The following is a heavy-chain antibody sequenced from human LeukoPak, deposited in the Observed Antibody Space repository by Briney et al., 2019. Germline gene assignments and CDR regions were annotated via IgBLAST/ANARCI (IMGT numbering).Heavy chain of an antibody. CDR3: AIVMITFGGVIDP. J-gene: IGHJ5*02. CDR1: GYTFTGYY. V-gene: IGHV1-2*02. D-gene: IGHD3-16*01. CDR2: INPNSGGT. Sequence: ASVKVSCKASGYTFTGYYMHWVRQAPGQGLEWMGWINPNSGGTNYAQKFQGRVTMTRDTSISTAYMELSRLRSDDTAVYYCAIVMITFGGVIDPWDQGTLVTVSS.